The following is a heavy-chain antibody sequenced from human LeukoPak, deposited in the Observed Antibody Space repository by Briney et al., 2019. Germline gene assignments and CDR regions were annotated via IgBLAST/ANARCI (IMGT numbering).Heavy chain of an antibody. V-gene: IGHV3-53*01. CDR3: AKGTRDYDFWSGYSDY. CDR1: GFTVSSNY. CDR2: IYSGGST. J-gene: IGHJ4*02. D-gene: IGHD3-3*01. Sequence: GGSLRLSRAASGFTVSSNYVSWVRQAPGKGLEWVSVIYSGGSTYYADSVKGRFTISRDNSKNTLYLQMNSLRAEDTAVYYCAKGTRDYDFWSGYSDYWGQGTLVTVSS.